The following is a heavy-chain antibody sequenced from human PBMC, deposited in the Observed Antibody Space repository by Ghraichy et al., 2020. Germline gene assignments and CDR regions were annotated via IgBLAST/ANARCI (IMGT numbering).Heavy chain of an antibody. V-gene: IGHV4-59*12. CDR1: GASITSYY. CDR3: AKYGYYAFDI. CDR2: IHSSGST. J-gene: IGHJ3*02. D-gene: IGHD6-13*01. Sequence: SETLSLTCSVSGASITSYYWSWIRQPPGKGLEWIGYIHSSGSTNHSPSLKSRVTLSVDTSKNQFSLRLSSVTAADTAVYYCAKYGYYAFDIWGQGTMVTVSS.